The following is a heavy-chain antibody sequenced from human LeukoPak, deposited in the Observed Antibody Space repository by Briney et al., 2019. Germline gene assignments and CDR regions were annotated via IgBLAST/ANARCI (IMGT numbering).Heavy chain of an antibody. V-gene: IGHV3-23*01. CDR2: MSGSGGST. CDR3: AKDRGQMGFWSGIKTQDDAFNI. CDR1: GFTFSSYA. D-gene: IGHD3-3*01. Sequence: GGSLRLSCVASGFTFSSYAMSWVRQAPGKGLEWVSSMSGSGGSTYYADSVKGRFTISRDNSKNTLYLQMNSLRAEDTAVYYCAKDRGQMGFWSGIKTQDDAFNIWGQGTMVTVSS. J-gene: IGHJ3*02.